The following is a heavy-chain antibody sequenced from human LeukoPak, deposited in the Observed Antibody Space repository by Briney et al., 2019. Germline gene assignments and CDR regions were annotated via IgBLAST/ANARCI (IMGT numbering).Heavy chain of an antibody. V-gene: IGHV3-33*01. J-gene: IGHJ5*02. CDR2: IWVNGINK. CDR3: ARGTYCGSSTSCLYWSGYYNWFDP. D-gene: IGHD2-2*01. Sequence: PGRSLRLSCVASGFSFSSYGMHWVRQAPGKGLEWVTVIWVNGINKYYADSVRGRFTISRDNSKNTLYLEMNSLRAEDTAVYYCARGTYCGSSTSCLYWSGYYNWFDPWGQGTLVTVSS. CDR1: GFSFSSYG.